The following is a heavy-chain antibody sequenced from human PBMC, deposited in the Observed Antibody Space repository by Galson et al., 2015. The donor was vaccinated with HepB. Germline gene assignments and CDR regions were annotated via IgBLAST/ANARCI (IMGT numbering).Heavy chain of an antibody. J-gene: IGHJ6*02. CDR1: GFSLSTTEVG. Sequence: PALVKPTQTLTLTCTFSGFSLSTTEVGVGWIRQPPGKALEWLAIIYWDDDKRYSPSLKSRLTITKDTSKNQVVLTMTNMDPADTATYYCARMSMAPPTSGMDVWGQGTTVTVSS. CDR3: ARMSMAPPTSGMDV. CDR2: IYWDDDK. D-gene: IGHD5-24*01. V-gene: IGHV2-5*02.